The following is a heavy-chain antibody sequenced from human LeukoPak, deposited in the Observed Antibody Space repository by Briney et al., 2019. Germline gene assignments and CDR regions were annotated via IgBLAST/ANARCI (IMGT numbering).Heavy chain of an antibody. CDR1: GGSISSNSYY. CDR2: IYYTGST. V-gene: IGHV4-39*07. Sequence: SETLSLTCTVSGGSISSNSYYWGWIRQPPGKGLEWIGSIYYTGSTFYYPSLKSRITIYVDTSKNQLSLKLSSVTAADTAVYYCAREGFSSGSYRFDYWGQGTLVTVSS. D-gene: IGHD3-10*01. J-gene: IGHJ4*02. CDR3: AREGFSSGSYRFDY.